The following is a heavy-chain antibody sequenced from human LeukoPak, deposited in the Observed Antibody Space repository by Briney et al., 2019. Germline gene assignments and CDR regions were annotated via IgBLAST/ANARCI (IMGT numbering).Heavy chain of an antibody. J-gene: IGHJ4*02. CDR3: AKVTLKWELSSEELYYFDY. CDR1: GFTFSSYA. V-gene: IGHV3-23*01. Sequence: GGSLGLSCAASGFTFSSYAMSWVRQAPGKGLEWVSAISGSGGSTYYADSVKGRFTISRDNSKNTLYLQMNSLRAEDTAVYYCAKVTLKWELSSEELYYFDYWGQGTLVTVSS. D-gene: IGHD1-26*01. CDR2: ISGSGGST.